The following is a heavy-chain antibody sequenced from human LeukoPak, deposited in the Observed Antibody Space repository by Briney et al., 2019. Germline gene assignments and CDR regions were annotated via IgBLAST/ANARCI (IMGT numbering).Heavy chain of an antibody. D-gene: IGHD3-22*01. Sequence: GGSLRLSCVASGFTFTPFAMIWVRQAPGKGLEWVSAMDGSGVYTYYADSVKGRFTISRDNAKNSLYLQMNSLRAEDTAVYYCARATNFDDSSGYSMYYFDYWGQGTLVTVSS. CDR2: MDGSGVYT. CDR3: ARATNFDDSSGYSMYYFDY. V-gene: IGHV3-21*01. J-gene: IGHJ4*02. CDR1: GFTFTPFA.